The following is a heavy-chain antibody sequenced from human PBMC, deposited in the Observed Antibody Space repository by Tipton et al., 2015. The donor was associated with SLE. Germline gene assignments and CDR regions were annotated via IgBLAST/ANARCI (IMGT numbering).Heavy chain of an antibody. D-gene: IGHD3-10*01. V-gene: IGHV4-39*01. CDR3: ARRGDWWYFDL. J-gene: IGHJ2*01. CDR1: GGPIRTRGDY. Sequence: LSLTCTVSGGPIRTRGDYWGWIRQPPGKGPEWIGSVHYSGATYYNPSLKSRFSISPDTFSLTVKSVTAADTAVYYCARRGDWWYFDLWGRGALVTVSS. CDR2: VHYSGAT.